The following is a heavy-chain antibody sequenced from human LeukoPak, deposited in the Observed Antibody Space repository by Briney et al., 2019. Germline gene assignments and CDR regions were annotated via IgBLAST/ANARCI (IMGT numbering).Heavy chain of an antibody. J-gene: IGHJ4*02. D-gene: IGHD3-22*01. CDR3: ARGHHYYDSSAYYY. CDR2: INSDGRTT. CDR1: GFTFISYW. V-gene: IGHV3-74*01. Sequence: GGSLRLSCAASGFTFISYWMHWVRQAPGKGLVWVSRINSDGRTTSYAASVKGRFTISRDTAKNTLYLQMNSLRAEDTAVYYCARGHHYYDSSAYYYWGQGTLVTVSS.